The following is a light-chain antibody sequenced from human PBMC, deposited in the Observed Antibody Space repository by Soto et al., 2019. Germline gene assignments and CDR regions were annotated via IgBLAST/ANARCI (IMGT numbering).Light chain of an antibody. CDR1: SSDVGSYNL. CDR3: SSYAGSNTLV. V-gene: IGLV2-23*01. J-gene: IGLJ3*02. Sequence: QSALTQPASVSGSPGQSITISCTGTSSDVGSYNLVSWYQQHPGKAPKLMIYEANKRPSGVSNRFSGSKSGNTASLTISGLQAEDEADYYCSSYAGSNTLVFGGGTKLTVL. CDR2: EAN.